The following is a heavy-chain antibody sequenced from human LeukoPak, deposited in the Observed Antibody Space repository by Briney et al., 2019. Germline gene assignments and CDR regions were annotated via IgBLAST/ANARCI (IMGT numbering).Heavy chain of an antibody. V-gene: IGHV1-18*01. D-gene: IGHD2-2*01. CDR2: ISAYNGNT. CDR1: GYTFTSYG. J-gene: IGHJ6*02. CDR3: ARDRLIVVVPAAIYYYYGMDV. Sequence: VASVKVSCKASGYTFTSYGISWVRQAPGQGLEWMGWISAYNGNTNYAQKLQGRVTMTTDTSTSTAYMELRSLRSDDTAVYYCARDRLIVVVPAAIYYYYGMDVWGQGTTVTVSS.